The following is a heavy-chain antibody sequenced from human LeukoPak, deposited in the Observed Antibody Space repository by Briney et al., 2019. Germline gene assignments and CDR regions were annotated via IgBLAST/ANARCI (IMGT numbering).Heavy chain of an antibody. Sequence: GGSLRLSCAASGFTFSGYGMHWVRQAPGKGLEWVALIWYDGSKKYYADSVKGRFTISRDNSKNTLYLQMNTLRAEDTAIYYCAKDRGGYCSGDRCYYYYYCMDVWGKGTTVTVSS. V-gene: IGHV3-30*02. CDR3: AKDRGGYCSGDRCYYYYYCMDV. J-gene: IGHJ6*03. CDR2: IWYDGSKK. CDR1: GFTFSGYG. D-gene: IGHD2-15*01.